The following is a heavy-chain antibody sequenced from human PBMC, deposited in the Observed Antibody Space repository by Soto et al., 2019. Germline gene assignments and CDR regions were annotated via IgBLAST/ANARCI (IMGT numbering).Heavy chain of an antibody. Sequence: GGSLRLSCAASGFSFGDYDMSWVRQAPGKGLEWVSVISHSGSGTYYADSVKGRFTISRDNSKTTLFLQMNSLRAEDTALYYCVRQAKLTTIIANVGYYYGLDVWGQGNTVTVSS. CDR3: VRQAKLTTIIANVGYYYGLDV. J-gene: IGHJ6*02. CDR2: ISHSGSGT. D-gene: IGHD4-4*01. CDR1: GFSFGDYD. V-gene: IGHV3-23*01.